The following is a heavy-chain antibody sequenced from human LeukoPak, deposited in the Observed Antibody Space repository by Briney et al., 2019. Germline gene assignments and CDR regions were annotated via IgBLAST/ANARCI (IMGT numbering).Heavy chain of an antibody. CDR1: GGSITSTNW. D-gene: IGHD2-8*01. J-gene: IGHJ4*02. Sequence: SETLSLTCGVSGGSITSTNWWSWVRQPPGQGLEWIGEDSLSGLTNYNPSLSSRVIMALDTTKNHLSLHLTSVTAADTAVYYCSRENGAFSPFGYWGQGYLVTVLS. CDR2: DSLSGLT. CDR3: SRENGAFSPFGY. V-gene: IGHV4-4*02.